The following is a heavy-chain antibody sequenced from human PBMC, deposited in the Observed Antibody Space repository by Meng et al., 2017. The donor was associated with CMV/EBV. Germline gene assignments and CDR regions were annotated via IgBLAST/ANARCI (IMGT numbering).Heavy chain of an antibody. V-gene: IGHV3-33*01. D-gene: IGHD3-3*01. CDR2: IWYDGSNK. CDR1: GFTFSSYG. Sequence: GESLKISCAASGFTFSSYGMHWVRQAPGKGLEWVAVIWYDGSNKYYADSVKGRFTISRDNSKNTLYLQMNSLRAEDTAVYYCARDQKNYDFWSGYYFRGYYYYYYGMDVWGQGTTVTVSS. J-gene: IGHJ6*02. CDR3: ARDQKNYDFWSGYYFRGYYYYYYGMDV.